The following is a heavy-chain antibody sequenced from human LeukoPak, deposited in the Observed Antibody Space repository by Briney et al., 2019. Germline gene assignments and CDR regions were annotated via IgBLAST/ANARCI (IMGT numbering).Heavy chain of an antibody. CDR2: INSGDSTV. CDR1: GFTFSDYY. CDR3: ARSAAAGTKELYY. J-gene: IGHJ4*02. D-gene: IGHD6-13*01. V-gene: IGHV3-11*04. Sequence: GALRLSCAASGFTFSDYYMSWIRQAPGKGLEWVSYINSGDSTVYYADSVKGRFTISRDNSKNTLYLQMNSLRAEDTAVYYCARSAAAGTKELYYWGQGTLVTVSS.